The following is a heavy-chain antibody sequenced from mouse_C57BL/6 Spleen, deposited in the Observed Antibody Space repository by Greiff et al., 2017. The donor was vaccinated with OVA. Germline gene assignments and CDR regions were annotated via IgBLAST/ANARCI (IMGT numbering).Heavy chain of an antibody. CDR2: ISYDGSN. V-gene: IGHV3-6*01. J-gene: IGHJ4*01. CDR3: ARDPSYYYAMDY. Sequence: ESGPGLVKPSQSLSLTCSVTGYSITSGYYWNWIRQFPGNKLEWMGYISYDGSNNYNPSLKNRISITRDTSKNQFFLKLNSVTTEDTATYYCARDPSYYYAMDYWGQGTSVTVSS. CDR1: GYSITSGYY.